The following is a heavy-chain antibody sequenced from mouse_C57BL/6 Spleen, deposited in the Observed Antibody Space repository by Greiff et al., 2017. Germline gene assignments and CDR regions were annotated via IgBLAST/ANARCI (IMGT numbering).Heavy chain of an antibody. CDR3: ATGLPHAMDY. J-gene: IGHJ4*01. Sequence: VQLKQSGPELVKPGASVKIPCKASGYTFTDYNMDWVKQSHGKSLEWIGDINPNNGGTIYNQKFKGKATLTVDKSSSTAYMELRSLTSEDTAVYYCATGLPHAMDYWGQGTSVTVSS. CDR1: GYTFTDYN. CDR2: INPNNGGT. V-gene: IGHV1-18*01. D-gene: IGHD2-2*01.